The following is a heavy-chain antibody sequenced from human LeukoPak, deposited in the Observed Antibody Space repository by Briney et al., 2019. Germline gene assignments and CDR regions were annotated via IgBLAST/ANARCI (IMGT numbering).Heavy chain of an antibody. J-gene: IGHJ4*01. CDR3: ARNRIVGATNFYDY. V-gene: IGHV3-72*01. D-gene: IGHD1-26*01. Sequence: PGGSLRLSCAVSGFTFSDHYMDWVRQAPGKGLEWVGRTRNKANSYTTEYAASVKGRFTISRDDSKNSLYLQMNSLKTEDTAVYYCARNRIVGATNFYDYWGHGSLVSVSS. CDR1: GFTFSDHY. CDR2: TRNKANSYTT.